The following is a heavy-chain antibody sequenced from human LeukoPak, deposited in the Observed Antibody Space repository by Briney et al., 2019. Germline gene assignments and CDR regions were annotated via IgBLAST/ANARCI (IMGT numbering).Heavy chain of an antibody. Sequence: PGGSLRLSCAASGFTFSSYWMHWVRHAPGKGLVWVSRINSDGCSTIYADSVKGRFTISRDNAKNTLYLQMNSLRAEDTAVYYCARDFGGPNFCYDYGMDVWGQGTTVTVSS. V-gene: IGHV3-74*01. CDR1: GFTFSSYW. J-gene: IGHJ6*02. CDR3: ARDFGGPNFCYDYGMDV. D-gene: IGHD2-15*01. CDR2: INSDGCST.